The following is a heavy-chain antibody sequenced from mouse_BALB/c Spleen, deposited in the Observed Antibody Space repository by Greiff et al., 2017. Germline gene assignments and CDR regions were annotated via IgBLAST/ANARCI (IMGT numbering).Heavy chain of an antibody. Sequence: VQLQQPGAELVKPGASVKLSCKASGYTFTSYWMHWVKQRPGQGLEWIGEINPSNGRTNYNEKFKSKATLTVDKSSSTAYMQLSSLTSEDSAVYYCARRVLPYWYFDVWGAGTTVTVSS. V-gene: IGHV1S81*02. CDR3: ARRVLPYWYFDV. CDR1: GYTFTSYW. D-gene: IGHD2-14*01. J-gene: IGHJ1*01. CDR2: INPSNGRT.